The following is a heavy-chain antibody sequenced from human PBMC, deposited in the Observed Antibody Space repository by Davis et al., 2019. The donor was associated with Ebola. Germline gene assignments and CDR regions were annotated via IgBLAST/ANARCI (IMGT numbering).Heavy chain of an antibody. Sequence: PGGSLRLSCAASGFTFSSYAMHWVRQAPGKGLEWVAVISYDGSNKYYADSVKGRFTISRDNSKNTLYLQMNSLRAEDTAVYYCARDQISSSSYPPLYIQYGMDVWGKGTTVTVSS. CDR2: ISYDGSNK. J-gene: IGHJ6*04. D-gene: IGHD6-6*01. V-gene: IGHV3-30-3*01. CDR1: GFTFSSYA. CDR3: ARDQISSSSYPPLYIQYGMDV.